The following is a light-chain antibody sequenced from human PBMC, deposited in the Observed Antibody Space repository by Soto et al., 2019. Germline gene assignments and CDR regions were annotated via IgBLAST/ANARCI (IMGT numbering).Light chain of an antibody. V-gene: IGKV1-5*03. Sequence: DIQMTQSPSTLSASVEDRVTITCRASQSISSWLAWYQQKPGKAPKLLIYKASSLESGVPSRFSGSGSGTEFTLTISSLQPDDFATSYCQQYNSYSWTFGQGTKVDIK. CDR3: QQYNSYSWT. J-gene: IGKJ1*01. CDR1: QSISSW. CDR2: KAS.